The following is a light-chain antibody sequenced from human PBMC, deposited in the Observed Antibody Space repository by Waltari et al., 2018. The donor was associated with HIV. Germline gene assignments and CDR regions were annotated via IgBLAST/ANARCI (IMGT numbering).Light chain of an antibody. CDR3: QQRTNWPQNT. V-gene: IGKV3-11*01. CDR2: DAS. Sequence: EIVLTQSPATLSLSPGERATLSCRASHSVSTYLAWFQPKPCQAPRLLIFDASNRATCVPPRFSGSGSGTDFTLTISSLEPEDFAVYYCQQRTNWPQNTFGGGTKVEIK. CDR1: HSVSTY. J-gene: IGKJ4*01.